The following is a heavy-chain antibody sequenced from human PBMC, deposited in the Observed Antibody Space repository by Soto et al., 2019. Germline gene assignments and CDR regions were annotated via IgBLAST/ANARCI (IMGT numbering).Heavy chain of an antibody. V-gene: IGHV3-21*01. CDR1: GFTFSSYS. D-gene: IGHD2-15*01. Sequence: GGSLRPSCAASGFTFSSYSMNWVRQAPGKGLEWVSSISSSSSYIYYADSVKGRFTISRDNAKNSLYLQMNSPRAEDTAVYYCARDRVVAATPYYYYYGMDVWGQGTTVTVSS. CDR2: ISSSSSYI. CDR3: ARDRVVAATPYYYYYGMDV. J-gene: IGHJ6*02.